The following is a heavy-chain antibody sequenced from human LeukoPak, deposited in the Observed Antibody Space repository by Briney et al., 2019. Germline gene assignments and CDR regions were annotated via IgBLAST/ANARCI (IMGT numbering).Heavy chain of an antibody. J-gene: IGHJ4*02. CDR1: GFTVSSKY. Sequence: GGSLRLSCAASGFTVSSKYMSWVRQAPGKGLEWVSIIYTDGSTYYADSVEGRFTISRDSSKNTLYLQMNSLRAEDTAVYYCARVDYYDTSGYYFSGQGTLVTVS. CDR3: ARVDYYDTSGYYF. V-gene: IGHV3-53*01. CDR2: IYTDGST. D-gene: IGHD3-22*01.